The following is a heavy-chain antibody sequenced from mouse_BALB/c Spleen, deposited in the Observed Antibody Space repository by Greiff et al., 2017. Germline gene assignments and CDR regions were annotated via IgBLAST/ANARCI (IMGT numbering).Heavy chain of an antibody. CDR1: GFTFSDYG. V-gene: IGHV5-15*02. CDR3: ARDGGYPFAY. D-gene: IGHD2-2*01. CDR2: ISNLAYSI. J-gene: IGHJ3*01. Sequence: EVQGVESGGGLVQPGGSRKLSCAASGFTFSDYGMAWVRQAPGKGPEWVAFISNLAYSIYYADTVTGRFTISRENAKNTLYLEMSSLRSEDTAMYYCARDGGYPFAYWGQGTLVTVSA.